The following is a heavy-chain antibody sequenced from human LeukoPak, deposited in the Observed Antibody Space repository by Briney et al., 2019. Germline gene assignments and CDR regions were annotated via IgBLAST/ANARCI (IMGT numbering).Heavy chain of an antibody. V-gene: IGHV4-31*03. CDR3: ARIVRGVTTPRYFDS. J-gene: IGHJ4*02. CDR2: IYYSGST. D-gene: IGHD3-10*01. CDR1: GVSISSGGYY. Sequence: SQTLSLTCTVSGVSISSGGYYWSWIRHHPGKGLEWMGYIYYSGSTYYNPSLKSRVTISVDTSKNQFSLKLSSVTAADTAVYYCARIVRGVTTPRYFDSWGQGTLVTVSS.